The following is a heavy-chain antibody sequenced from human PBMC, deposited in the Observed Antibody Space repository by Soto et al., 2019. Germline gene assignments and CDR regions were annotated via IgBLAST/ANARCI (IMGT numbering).Heavy chain of an antibody. CDR2: IYYSGNT. CDR1: GGSISSSSYY. CDR3: ARLWRDDYFDY. J-gene: IGHJ4*02. Sequence: QLQLQESGPGLVKPSETLSLTCTVSGGSISSSSYYWGWIRQPPGKGLEWIGSIYYSGNTYYNPSLKSRVTISVDTSKNQFSLKLSSVTAADTAVYYCARLWRDDYFDYWGQGTLVTVSS. D-gene: IGHD2-21*01. V-gene: IGHV4-39*01.